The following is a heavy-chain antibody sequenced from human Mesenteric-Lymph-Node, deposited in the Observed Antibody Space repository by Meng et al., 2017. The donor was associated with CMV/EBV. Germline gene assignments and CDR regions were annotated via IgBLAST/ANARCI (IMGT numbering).Heavy chain of an antibody. CDR3: ANYDFWSGYPHDYYYGMDV. J-gene: IGHJ6*02. Sequence: GESLKISCAASGFTFSSYSMNWVRQAPGKGLEWVSSISSSSSYIYYADSVKGRFTISRDNAKDSLYLQMNSLRAEDTAVYYCANYDFWSGYPHDYYYGMDVWGQGTTVTVSS. CDR1: GFTFSSYS. V-gene: IGHV3-21*01. D-gene: IGHD3-3*01. CDR2: ISSSSSYI.